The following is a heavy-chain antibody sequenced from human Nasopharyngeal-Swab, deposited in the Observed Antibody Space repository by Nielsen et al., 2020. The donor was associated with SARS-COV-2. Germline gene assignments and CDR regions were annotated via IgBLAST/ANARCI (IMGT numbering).Heavy chain of an antibody. V-gene: IGHV3-33*01. CDR2: IWYDGSNK. CDR3: ARHDYCES. J-gene: IGHJ4*02. Sequence: GEPLKISCAASGFTFSSYGMHWVRQAPGKGLEWVAVIWYDGSNKYYADSVKGRFTISRDNAKNSVSLQMNRLRAEDTAMYYCARHDYCESWGQGTLVTVSS. CDR1: GFTFSSYG.